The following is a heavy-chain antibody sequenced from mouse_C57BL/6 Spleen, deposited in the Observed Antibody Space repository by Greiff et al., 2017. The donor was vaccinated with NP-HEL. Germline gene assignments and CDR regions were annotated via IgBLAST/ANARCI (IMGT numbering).Heavy chain of an antibody. CDR1: GFTFSDYG. V-gene: IGHV5-17*01. J-gene: IGHJ2*01. D-gene: IGHD4-1*01. Sequence: EVQLVESGGGLVKPGGSLKLSCAASGFTFSDYGMHWVRQAPEKGLEWVAYISSGSSTIYYADTVKGRFTISRDNAKNTLFLQMTSLRSEDTDMYDCDRASYWDPYDFDDWGQGTTLTVAS. CDR2: ISSGSSTI. CDR3: DRASYWDPYDFDD.